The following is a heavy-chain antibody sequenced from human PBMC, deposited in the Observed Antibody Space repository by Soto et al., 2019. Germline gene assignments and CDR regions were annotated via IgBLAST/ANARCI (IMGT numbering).Heavy chain of an antibody. V-gene: IGHV3-53*01. CDR1: GFTVSTNY. J-gene: IGHJ4*02. CDR2: IYSGGST. D-gene: IGHD3-22*01. Sequence: GGSLRLSCAASGFTVSTNYISWVRQAPGKGLEWVSLIYSGGSTYYADSVKGRFTIPSDNSKNTLYLQMNSLRAEDTAVYYCARRSSGYPYYFDYWGQGTLVTVSS. CDR3: ARRSSGYPYYFDY.